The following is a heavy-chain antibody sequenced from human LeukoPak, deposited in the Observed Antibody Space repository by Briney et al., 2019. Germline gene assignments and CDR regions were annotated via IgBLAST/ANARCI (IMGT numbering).Heavy chain of an antibody. Sequence: PGGSLRLSCAASGFTFSSYAMSWVRQAPGKGLEWVSAISGSGGSTYYADSVKGRFTISRDNSKNTLYLQMNSLRAEDKAVYYCAKHAAVVVVIASDYWGQGTLVTVSS. CDR1: GFTFSSYA. D-gene: IGHD3-22*01. J-gene: IGHJ4*02. CDR2: ISGSGGST. V-gene: IGHV3-23*01. CDR3: AKHAAVVVVIASDY.